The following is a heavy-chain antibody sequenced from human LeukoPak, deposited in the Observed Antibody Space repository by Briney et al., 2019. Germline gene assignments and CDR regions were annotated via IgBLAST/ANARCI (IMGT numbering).Heavy chain of an antibody. D-gene: IGHD3-22*01. CDR1: GYTFTGYY. CDR2: INTNTGNP. CDR3: ARDGADYYDSSGHEGGLYYYGMDV. Sequence: ASVKVSCKASGYTFTGYYMHWVRQAPGQGLEWMGWINTNTGNPTYAQGFTGRFVFSLDTSVSTAYLQISSLKAEDTAVYYCARDGADYYDSSGHEGGLYYYGMDVWGQGTTVTVSS. J-gene: IGHJ6*02. V-gene: IGHV7-4-1*02.